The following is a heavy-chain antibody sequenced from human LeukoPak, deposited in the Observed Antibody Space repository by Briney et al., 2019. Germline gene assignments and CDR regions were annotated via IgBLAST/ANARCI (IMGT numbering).Heavy chain of an antibody. CDR1: GGSFSGYY. CDR3: ARGTLLTDCYFDY. CDR2: INHSGST. V-gene: IGHV4-34*01. Sequence: PSETLSLTCAVYGGSFSGYYWSWIRQPPGKGLEWIGEINHSGSTNYNPSLKSRVTISVDTSKNQFSLKLSSVTAADTAVYYCARGTLLTDCYFDYWGQGTLVTVSS. D-gene: IGHD3-9*01. J-gene: IGHJ4*02.